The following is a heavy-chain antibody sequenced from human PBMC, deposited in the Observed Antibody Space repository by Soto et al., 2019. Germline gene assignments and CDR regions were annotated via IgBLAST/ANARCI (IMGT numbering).Heavy chain of an antibody. CDR2: ISGSGGST. V-gene: IGHV3-23*01. CDR1: GFTFSSYA. CDR3: ATWGIYSDSGGSLPFDY. J-gene: IGHJ4*02. D-gene: IGHD3-22*01. Sequence: GGSLRLSCAASGFTFSSYAMRWVRQAPGKGLEWVSAISGSGGSTYYADSVKGRFTISRDNSKNTVYLQMNSLRGEDTAVYYCATWGIYSDSGGSLPFDYWGQGTLVTVSS.